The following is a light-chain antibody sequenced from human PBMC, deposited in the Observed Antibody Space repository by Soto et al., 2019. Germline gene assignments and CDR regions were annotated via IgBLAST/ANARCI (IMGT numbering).Light chain of an antibody. Sequence: EIVLTQSPATLSLSPGERATLSCRASQSVSTFLAWYQHKPGQAPRLLIYDASNRATGIPDRFRGSGSGTDFTLTISSLEPEDFAVYYCQQRSNWPLITFGQGTRLEI. J-gene: IGKJ5*01. CDR3: QQRSNWPLIT. CDR1: QSVSTF. CDR2: DAS. V-gene: IGKV3-11*01.